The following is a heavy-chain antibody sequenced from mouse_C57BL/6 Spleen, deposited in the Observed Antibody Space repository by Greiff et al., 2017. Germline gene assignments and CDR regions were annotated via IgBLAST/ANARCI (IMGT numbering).Heavy chain of an antibody. CDR1: GFNIKNTY. CDR3: ARNYDAGDYYAMDY. D-gene: IGHD2-4*01. Sequence: VHVKQSVAELVRPGASVKLSCTASGFNIKNTYMHWVKQRPEQGLEWIGRIDPANGNTKYAPKFQGKATITADTSSNTAYLQLSSLTSEDTAIYYCARNYDAGDYYAMDYWGQGTSVTVSS. CDR2: IDPANGNT. V-gene: IGHV14-3*01. J-gene: IGHJ4*01.